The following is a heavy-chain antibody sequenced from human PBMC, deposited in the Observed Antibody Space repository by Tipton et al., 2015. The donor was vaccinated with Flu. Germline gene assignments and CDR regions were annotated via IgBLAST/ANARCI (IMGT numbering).Heavy chain of an antibody. Sequence: TLSLTCAVSGDSISSDFYWALIRQFPGKGLEWIRTVSRTGSTNYNTSLKSRVTISIDTSKNQFSLHMGSVTDADTAIYYCARGNGEHDKWGQGTLVTVSS. CDR3: ARGNGEHDK. D-gene: IGHD4-17*01. V-gene: IGHV4-38-2*01. CDR1: GDSISSDFY. CDR2: VSRTGST. J-gene: IGHJ4*02.